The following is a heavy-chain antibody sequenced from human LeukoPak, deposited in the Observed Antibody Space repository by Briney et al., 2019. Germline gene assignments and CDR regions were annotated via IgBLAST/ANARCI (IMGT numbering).Heavy chain of an antibody. J-gene: IGHJ4*02. Sequence: WALRLSCAASGFTFSRYAMSGVRPAPGKGVGWGAFIWYEGRNKYYADSVKGRFTISKDNSKNTWCLQMSSLRAEPTGVYYCARVPYSSGWYDFDYWGEGTPVTVSS. CDR1: GFTFSRYA. V-gene: IGHV3-33*08. CDR3: ARVPYSSGWYDFDY. D-gene: IGHD6-19*01. CDR2: IWYEGRNK.